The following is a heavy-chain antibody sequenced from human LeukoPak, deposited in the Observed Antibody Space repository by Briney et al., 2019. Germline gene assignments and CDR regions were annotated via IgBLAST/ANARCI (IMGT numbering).Heavy chain of an antibody. CDR1: GFSFSDYW. V-gene: IGHV3-74*01. J-gene: IGHJ4*02. D-gene: IGHD6-25*01. CDR3: ARGGYSGSYYRFS. Sequence: GGSLRRSCAGSGFSFSDYWMHWLRQAPGKGPEWLSLSNKDGSDTVYAYFARGRFTASRYNDKNTVYLQVNNLRPEDTAVYYCARGGYSGSYYRFSWGQGTLVTVAS. CDR2: SNKDGSDT.